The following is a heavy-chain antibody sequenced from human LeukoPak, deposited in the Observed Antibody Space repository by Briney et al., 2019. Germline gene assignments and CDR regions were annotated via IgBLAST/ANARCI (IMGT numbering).Heavy chain of an antibody. V-gene: IGHV3-21*01. Sequence: GGSLRLSCAASGFTFSSYSMNWVRQAPGKGLEWVSSISSSSSYIYYADSVKGRFTISRDNAKNSLYLQMNSLGAEDTAVYYCARDMVRGVITDYWGQGTLVTVSS. CDR2: ISSSSSYI. D-gene: IGHD3-10*01. J-gene: IGHJ4*02. CDR3: ARDMVRGVITDY. CDR1: GFTFSSYS.